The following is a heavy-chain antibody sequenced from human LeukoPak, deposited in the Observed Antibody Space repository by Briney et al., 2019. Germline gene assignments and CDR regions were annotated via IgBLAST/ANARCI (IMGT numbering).Heavy chain of an antibody. CDR1: GFSFTSYA. CDR2: ISGDGGST. CDR3: AKDPATRDGHGAWFDP. J-gene: IGHJ5*02. D-gene: IGHD5-24*01. Sequence: GGSLRLSCAASGFSFTSYAMSWVRQAPGKGLEWVSLISGDGGSTYYADSVKGRFTISRDNSKNSLYLQMNSLRTEDTALYYCAKDPATRDGHGAWFDPWGQGTLVTVSS. V-gene: IGHV3-43*02.